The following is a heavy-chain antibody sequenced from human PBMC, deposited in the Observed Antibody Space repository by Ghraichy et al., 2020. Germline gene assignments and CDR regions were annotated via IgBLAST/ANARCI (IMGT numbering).Heavy chain of an antibody. CDR1: GYTFTGYY. CDR3: ARKGLASYDYYYMDV. Sequence: ASVKVSCKASGYTFTGYYMHWVRQATGQGLEWMGWINPNSGNTGYAQKFQGRVTMTRNTSISTAYMELRNLRSEDTAVYYCARKGLASYDYYYMDVWGKGTTVTVSS. V-gene: IGHV1-8*02. D-gene: IGHD6-19*01. J-gene: IGHJ6*03. CDR2: INPNSGNT.